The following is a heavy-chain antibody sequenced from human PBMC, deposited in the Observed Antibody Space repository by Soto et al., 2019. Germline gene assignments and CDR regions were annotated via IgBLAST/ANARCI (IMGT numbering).Heavy chain of an antibody. CDR3: ARESGYTYGLDDYYYYGLDV. CDR2: IDWDDDK. CDR1: GFSLNTTGVC. J-gene: IGHJ6*02. V-gene: IGHV2-70*01. D-gene: IGHD5-18*01. Sequence: SGPTLVNPTQTLTLTCTFSGFSLNTTGVCVSWIRQPPGKALEWLALIDWDDDKEYSVSLKTRLTISKDTSKNQVVLTMANMDPVDTATYYCARESGYTYGLDDYYYYGLDVWGQGT.